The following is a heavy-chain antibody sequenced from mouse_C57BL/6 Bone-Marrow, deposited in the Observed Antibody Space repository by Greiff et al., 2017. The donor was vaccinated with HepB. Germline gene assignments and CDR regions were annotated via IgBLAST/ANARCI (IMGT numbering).Heavy chain of an antibody. CDR2: ISDGGSYT. Sequence: EVMLVESGGGLVKPGGSLKLSCAASGFTFSSYAMSWVRQTPEKRLEWVATISDGGSYTYYPDNVKGRFTISRDKAKNNLYLQMSHLKSEDTAMYYCARDRYKEGYYFDYWGQGTTLTFSS. J-gene: IGHJ2*01. V-gene: IGHV5-4*01. CDR1: GFTFSSYA. CDR3: ARDRYKEGYYFDY. D-gene: IGHD1-3*01.